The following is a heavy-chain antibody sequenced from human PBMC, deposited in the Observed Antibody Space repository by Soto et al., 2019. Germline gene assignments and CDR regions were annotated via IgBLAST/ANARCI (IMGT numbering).Heavy chain of an antibody. Sequence: GASVKVSCKASGYTFTGYYIHWERQAPGQGLEWMGWINPNSGGTKYPQKFQGRVTMTRDTSISTVYMSLTGLKSDDTAVYFCARDLAKGGGSAGFDYWGQGTLVTVAS. CDR3: ARDLAKGGGSAGFDY. V-gene: IGHV1-2*02. CDR2: INPNSGGT. CDR1: GYTFTGYY. D-gene: IGHD2-15*01. J-gene: IGHJ4*02.